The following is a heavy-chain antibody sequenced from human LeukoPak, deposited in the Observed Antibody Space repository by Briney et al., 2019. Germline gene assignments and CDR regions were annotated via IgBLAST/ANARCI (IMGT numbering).Heavy chain of an antibody. Sequence: GGSLRLSCTASGFTFSAYAMNWVRQAPGKGLEWLADIGNSDGKPYYADSVKGRFTISRDNSKNTLYLQMNSLRAEDTAVYYCAKDSYGSGSLNWFDPWGQGTLVTVSS. CDR2: IGNSDGKP. V-gene: IGHV3-23*01. D-gene: IGHD3-10*01. J-gene: IGHJ5*02. CDR1: GFTFSAYA. CDR3: AKDSYGSGSLNWFDP.